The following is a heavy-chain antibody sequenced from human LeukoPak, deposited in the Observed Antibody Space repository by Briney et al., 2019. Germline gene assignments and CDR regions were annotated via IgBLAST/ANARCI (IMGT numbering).Heavy chain of an antibody. V-gene: IGHV3-7*01. CDR2: INQDGSEK. CDR3: ARDDAFDI. CDR1: GFTFSSYS. Sequence: QPGRSLRLSCTASGFTFSSYSMTWVRQAPGKGLEWVANINQDGSEKYYVDSVKGRFTISRDNAKNSLYLQMNSLRAEDTAVYYCARDDAFDIWGQGTMVTVSS. J-gene: IGHJ3*02.